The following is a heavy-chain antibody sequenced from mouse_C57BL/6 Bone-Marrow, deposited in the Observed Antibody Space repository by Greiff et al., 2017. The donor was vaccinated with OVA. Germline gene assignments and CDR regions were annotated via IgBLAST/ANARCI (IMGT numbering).Heavy chain of an antibody. J-gene: IGHJ4*01. CDR3: ARHEEGYYDYDSWAMDY. D-gene: IGHD2-4*01. CDR2: FYPGSGSI. CDR1: GYTFTEYT. Sequence: SGAELVKPGASVKLSCKASGYTFTEYTIHWVKQRSGQGLEWIGWFYPGSGSIKYNEKFKDKATLTADKSSSTVYMELSRLTSEDSAVYFCARHEEGYYDYDSWAMDYWGQGTSVTVSS. V-gene: IGHV1-62-2*01.